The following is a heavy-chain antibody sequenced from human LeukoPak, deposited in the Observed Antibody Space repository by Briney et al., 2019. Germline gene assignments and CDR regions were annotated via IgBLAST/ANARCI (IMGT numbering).Heavy chain of an antibody. D-gene: IGHD3-16*01. Sequence: PGGSLRLSCAASGFTFSSYRMSWVRQAPGKGLEWVANIKQDGSEKYYVDSVKGRFTISRDNAKNSLYLQMNSLRAEDTAVYYCARDLNGYGYWGQGTLVTVSS. CDR3: ARDLNGYGY. J-gene: IGHJ4*02. CDR2: IKQDGSEK. V-gene: IGHV3-7*01. CDR1: GFTFSSYR.